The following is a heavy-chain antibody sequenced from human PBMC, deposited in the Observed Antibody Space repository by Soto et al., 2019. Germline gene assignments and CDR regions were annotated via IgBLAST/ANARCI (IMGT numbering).Heavy chain of an antibody. CDR2: IYYSGST. J-gene: IGHJ5*02. CDR1: GGSISSSSYY. Sequence: QLQLQESGPGLVKPSETLSLTCTVSGGSISSSSYYWGWIRQPPGKGLEWIGSIYYSGSTYYNPSLKSRVTISVDTPKNQPSLKLSSVTAADTAVYYCARLFPNKYFSISSFEDWFDPWGQGTLVTVSS. V-gene: IGHV4-39*01. D-gene: IGHD6-6*01. CDR3: ARLFPNKYFSISSFEDWFDP.